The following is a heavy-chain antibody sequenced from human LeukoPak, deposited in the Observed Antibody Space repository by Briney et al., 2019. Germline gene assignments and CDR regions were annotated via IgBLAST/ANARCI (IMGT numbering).Heavy chain of an antibody. Sequence: GGSLRLSCAASGSVVSSDYMSWVRQAPSMGLEWVAFISHDDGSSKYYADSVKGRFTISRDNSKNTLYLQMSSLRGEDTAVYYCARDRPWFDPWGQGTLVTVSS. CDR1: GSVVSSDY. CDR3: ARDRPWFDP. J-gene: IGHJ5*02. D-gene: IGHD6-6*01. V-gene: IGHV3-30*03. CDR2: ISHDDGSSK.